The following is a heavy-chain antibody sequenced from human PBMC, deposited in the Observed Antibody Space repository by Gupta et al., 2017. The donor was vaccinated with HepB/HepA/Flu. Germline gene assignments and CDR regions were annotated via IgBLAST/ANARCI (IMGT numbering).Heavy chain of an antibody. CDR1: AYTFPGSY. V-gene: IGHV1-2*02. CDR3: ARDSKKNWFDP. J-gene: IGHJ5*02. Sequence: VQLVQSGDEVKKPGASVKVSCKASAYTFPGSYLHWVRQAPGQGYEWMGWINCNNGDTRYAQKFQDRVTMTRDTSTNTAYMELSSLRVDDTALYFCARDSKKNWFDPWGQGTLVTISS. CDR2: INCNNGDT.